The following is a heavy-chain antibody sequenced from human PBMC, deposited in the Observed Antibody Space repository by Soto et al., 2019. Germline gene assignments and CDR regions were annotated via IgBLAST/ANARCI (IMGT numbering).Heavy chain of an antibody. J-gene: IGHJ6*02. V-gene: IGHV3-30*04. CDR2: MSYDGRKI. CDR1: GFSFRSYP. D-gene: IGHD3-16*01. CDR3: ARGGDTKALPASSPFYLRLDV. Sequence: QVQLVESGGGVVQPGMSLRLSCAASGFSFRSYPMNWVRQAPGKGLEWVAIMSYDGRKIDYADSVKGRFTISRDNSNNPLYPPMNRLGGEEHAVLSRARGGDTKALPASSPFYLRLDVWGPGDTVTVSS.